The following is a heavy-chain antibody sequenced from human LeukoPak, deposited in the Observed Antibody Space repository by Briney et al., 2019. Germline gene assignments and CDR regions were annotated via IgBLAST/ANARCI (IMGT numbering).Heavy chain of an antibody. CDR3: ARDKAAAGRFDY. V-gene: IGHV4-61*02. D-gene: IGHD6-13*01. J-gene: IGHJ4*02. CDR2: IYTSGST. CDR1: GGSISSGSYY. Sequence: PSETLSLTCTVSGGSISSGSYYWSWIRQPAGKGLEWIGRIYTSGSTNYNPSLKSRVTISVDTSKNQFSLKLSSVTAADTAVYYCARDKAAAGRFDYWGQGTLVTVSS.